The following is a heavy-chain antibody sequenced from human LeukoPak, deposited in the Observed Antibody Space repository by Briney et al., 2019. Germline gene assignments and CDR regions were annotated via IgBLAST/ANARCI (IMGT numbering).Heavy chain of an antibody. Sequence: TSETLSLTCAVSGGSISSGGYSWSWIRQPPGKGLEWIGYIYHSGSTYYNPSLKSRVTISVDRSKNQFSLKLSSVTAADTAVYYCARARHAGSGSYYNRYFDYWGQGTLVTVSS. D-gene: IGHD3-10*01. V-gene: IGHV4-30-2*01. CDR1: GGSISSGGYS. J-gene: IGHJ4*02. CDR3: ARARHAGSGSYYNRYFDY. CDR2: IYHSGST.